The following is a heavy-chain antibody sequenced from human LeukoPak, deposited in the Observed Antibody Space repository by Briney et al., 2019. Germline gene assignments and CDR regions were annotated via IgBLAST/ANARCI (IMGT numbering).Heavy chain of an antibody. CDR1: GGSFSGYY. J-gene: IGHJ3*02. D-gene: IGHD3-10*01. CDR2: INHSGST. Sequence: SETLSLTCAVYGGSFSGYYWSWIRQPPGKGLEWIGEINHSGSTNYNPSLKSRVTISVDRSKNQFSLKLSSVTAADTAVYYCARAVDYYGSGSYYRDAFDIWGQGTMVTVSS. CDR3: ARAVDYYGSGSYYRDAFDI. V-gene: IGHV4-34*01.